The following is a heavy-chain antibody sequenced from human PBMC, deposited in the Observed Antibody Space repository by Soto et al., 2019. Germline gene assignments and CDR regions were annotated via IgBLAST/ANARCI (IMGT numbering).Heavy chain of an antibody. CDR3: AKGWGWFEP. D-gene: IGHD3-16*01. CDR1: GFSCSSYA. J-gene: IGHJ5*02. V-gene: IGHV3-23*01. Sequence: LRLSCAASGFSCSSYAIGWVRQSACRGLEWVSAISGSGGSTYYADSVKGRFTISRDNSKNTLYLQMNSLRAEDTAVYYCAKGWGWFEPWGQGPLVTVCS. CDR2: ISGSGGST.